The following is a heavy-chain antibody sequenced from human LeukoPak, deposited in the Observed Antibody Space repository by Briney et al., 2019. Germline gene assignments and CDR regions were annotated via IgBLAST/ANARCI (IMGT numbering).Heavy chain of an antibody. CDR1: GYTFTSYY. J-gene: IGHJ4*02. D-gene: IGHD5-18*01. V-gene: IGHV1-46*01. CDR3: ARDRRLPSYGFSSHFDY. Sequence: ASVKVSCKASGYTFTSYYMHWVRQAPGQGLEWMGIINPSGGSTSYAQKFHGRVTMTSDMSTSTVYMELSSLRSEDTAVYYCARDRRLPSYGFSSHFDYWGQGTLVTVSS. CDR2: INPSGGST.